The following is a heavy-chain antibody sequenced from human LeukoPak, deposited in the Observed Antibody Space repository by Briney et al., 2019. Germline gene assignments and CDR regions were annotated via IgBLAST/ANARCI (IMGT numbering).Heavy chain of an antibody. CDR3: AISRYYAFDY. CDR2: ISPDGSNK. J-gene: IGHJ4*02. D-gene: IGHD3-22*01. Sequence: GGSLRLSCAGSGFTFSSDWMTWIRQAPGKGLEWVANISPDGSNKHYLDSVKSRFTISRDNTKNSLFLQMNSLRAEDTALYYCAISRYYAFDYWGQGSLVTVSS. V-gene: IGHV3-7*02. CDR1: GFTFSSDW.